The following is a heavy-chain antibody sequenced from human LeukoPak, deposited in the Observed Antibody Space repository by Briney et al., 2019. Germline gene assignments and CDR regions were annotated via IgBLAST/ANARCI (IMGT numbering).Heavy chain of an antibody. J-gene: IGHJ4*02. CDR3: ARANSSGYYF. D-gene: IGHD3-22*01. CDR1: GGSFSGYY. V-gene: IGHV4-34*01. Sequence: SETLSLTCAVYGGSFSGYYWSWIRQPPGKGLEWIGEINHSGSTNYNPSLKSRVTISVDTSKNQFSLKLSSVTAADTAVYYCARANSSGYYFWGQGTLVTVSS. CDR2: INHSGST.